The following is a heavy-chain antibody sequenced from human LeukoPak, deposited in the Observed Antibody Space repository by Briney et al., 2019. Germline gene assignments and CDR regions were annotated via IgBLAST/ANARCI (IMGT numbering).Heavy chain of an antibody. V-gene: IGHV3-21*01. D-gene: IGHD3-10*02. CDR1: GFTFSSYS. CDR3: AELGITMIGGV. J-gene: IGHJ6*04. CDR2: ISSSSNYI. Sequence: PGGSLRLPCAASGFTFSSYSMNWVRQAPGKGLERVSSISSSSNYIHYADSVKGRFTISRDNAKNSLYLQMNSLRAEDTAVYYCAELGITMIGGVWGKGTTVTISS.